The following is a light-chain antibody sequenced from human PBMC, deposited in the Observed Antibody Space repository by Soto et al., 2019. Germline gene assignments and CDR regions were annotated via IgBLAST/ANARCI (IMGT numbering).Light chain of an antibody. J-gene: IGLJ3*02. Sequence: QSALTQPASVSGSPGQSITISCTGTSSDVGAYNYVSWYRQHPGKGPELIIYKVTDRPSGVSSRFSGSKSGNTASLTISGLQAEDEADYSCSSYTTSSTWVFGGGTELTVL. CDR3: SSYTTSSTWV. V-gene: IGLV2-14*01. CDR2: KVT. CDR1: SSDVGAYNY.